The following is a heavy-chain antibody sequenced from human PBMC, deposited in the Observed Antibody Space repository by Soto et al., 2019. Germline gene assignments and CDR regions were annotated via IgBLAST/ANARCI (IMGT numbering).Heavy chain of an antibody. CDR1: GGTISSGGYY. V-gene: IGHV4-30-4*01. CDR3: ARSYMVRGVANWFDP. J-gene: IGHJ5*02. Sequence: PSETMSLTCTVSGGTISSGGYYWSWIRQPPGKGLEWIGYIYYSGSTYYNPSLKSRVTISVDTSKNQFSLKLSSVTAADTAVYYCARSYMVRGVANWFDPWGQGTLVTVSS. D-gene: IGHD3-10*01. CDR2: IYYSGST.